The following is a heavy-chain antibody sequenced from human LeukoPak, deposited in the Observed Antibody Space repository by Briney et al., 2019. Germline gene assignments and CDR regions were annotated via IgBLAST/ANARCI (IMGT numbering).Heavy chain of an antibody. CDR3: VSGNDPDSAWENYRLDAFDV. CDR1: GYTFSHYS. D-gene: IGHD3-16*02. J-gene: IGHJ3*01. V-gene: IGHV3-21*01. Sequence: GGSLRLSCAASGYTFSHYSVNWVRQAPGKGLEWVSSISSTSDYIYYADSVKGRFTISRDNTKSSLYLQMNSLRAEDTAVYYCVSGNDPDSAWENYRLDAFDVWGQGTTVIVSS. CDR2: ISSTSDYI.